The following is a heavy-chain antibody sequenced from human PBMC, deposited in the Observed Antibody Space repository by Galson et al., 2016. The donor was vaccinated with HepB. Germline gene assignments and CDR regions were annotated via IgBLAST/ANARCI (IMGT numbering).Heavy chain of an antibody. J-gene: IGHJ4*02. V-gene: IGHV4-59*01. CDR3: ARSIVVMTASFFDS. D-gene: IGHD2-21*02. CDR1: GDSMSGYY. Sequence: ETLSLTCNVSGDSMSGYYWTWIRQPPGKGLEWIGYMSYSVSSNSNPSLKSRVTMSVDASKNQFSLKLRSVTAADTAVYYCARSIVVMTASFFDSWGQGALVTVSA. CDR2: MSYSVSS.